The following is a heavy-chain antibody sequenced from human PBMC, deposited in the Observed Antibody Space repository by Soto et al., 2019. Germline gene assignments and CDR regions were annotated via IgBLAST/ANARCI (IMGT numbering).Heavy chain of an antibody. V-gene: IGHV3-23*01. CDR3: AKATATGGGAFDI. CDR1: GFICSSYD. CDR2: ILVDGRT. D-gene: IGHD2-8*02. Sequence: PGGSLRLSCAASGFICSSYDMSWVRQAPGKGLEWVSTILVDGRTFYVDSVKGRFTISRDSSKNTVYLQMNSLTAGDTALYYCAKATATGGGAFDICGQGTMVTASS. J-gene: IGHJ3*02.